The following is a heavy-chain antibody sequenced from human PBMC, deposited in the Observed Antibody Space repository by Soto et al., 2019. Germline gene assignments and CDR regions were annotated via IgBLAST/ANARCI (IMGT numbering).Heavy chain of an antibody. Sequence: ASVKVSCKASGYTFTSYAMHWVRQAPGQRLEWMGWINAGNGNTKYSQKFQGRVTITRDTSASTAYMELSSLRSEDTAVYYCARGKTSLSRQLLANGNWFDPWGQGTLVTVSS. CDR3: ARGKTSLSRQLLANGNWFDP. D-gene: IGHD2-2*01. V-gene: IGHV1-3*01. CDR2: INAGNGNT. J-gene: IGHJ5*02. CDR1: GYTFTSYA.